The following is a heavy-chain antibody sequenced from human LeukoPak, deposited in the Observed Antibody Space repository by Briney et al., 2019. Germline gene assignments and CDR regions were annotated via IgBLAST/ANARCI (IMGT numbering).Heavy chain of an antibody. CDR3: ARGGYYYGSGSYQGAYYYYYGMDV. D-gene: IGHD3-10*01. CDR1: GGSFSGYY. CDR2: INHSGST. V-gene: IGHV4-34*01. Sequence: PSETLSLTCAVYGGSFSGYYWSWIRQPPGKGLEWIGEINHSGSTNYNPSLKSRVTISVDTSKNQFSLKLSSVTAADTAVYYCARGGYYYGSGSYQGAYYYYYGMDVWGKGTTVTVSS. J-gene: IGHJ6*04.